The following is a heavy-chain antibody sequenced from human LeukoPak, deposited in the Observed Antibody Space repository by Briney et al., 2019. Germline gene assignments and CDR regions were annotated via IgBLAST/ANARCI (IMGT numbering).Heavy chain of an antibody. Sequence: GESLKISCKGSGYSFTSYWIGWVRQMPGKGLEWMGIIYPGDSDTRYSPSFQGQITISADKSLSTAYLQWSSLKASDTAIYYCARRRTIAARPKYYFDSWGQGTLVTVSS. CDR2: IYPGDSDT. V-gene: IGHV5-51*01. CDR1: GYSFTSYW. J-gene: IGHJ4*02. CDR3: ARRRTIAARPKYYFDS. D-gene: IGHD6-6*01.